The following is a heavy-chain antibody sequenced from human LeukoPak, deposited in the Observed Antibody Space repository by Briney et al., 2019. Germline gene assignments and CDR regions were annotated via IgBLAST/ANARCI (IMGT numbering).Heavy chain of an antibody. CDR2: ISGSGGST. V-gene: IGHV3-23*01. CDR1: GFTFSSYA. CDR3: AKSGDYYYYYMDV. Sequence: GWSLRLSCAASGFTFSSYAMSWVRQAPGKGLEWVSAISGSGGSTYYADSVKGRFTISRDNSKNTLYLQMNSLRAEDTAVYYCAKSGDYYYYYMDVWGKGTTVTVSS. D-gene: IGHD3-10*01. J-gene: IGHJ6*03.